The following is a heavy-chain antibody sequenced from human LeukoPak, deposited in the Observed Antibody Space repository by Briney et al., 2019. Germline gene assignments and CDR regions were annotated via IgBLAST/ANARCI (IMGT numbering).Heavy chain of an antibody. J-gene: IGHJ4*02. D-gene: IGHD3-10*01. Sequence: GGSLRLSCGASGFTFSSYAMSWVRQAPGKGLEWVSAISGSGGSTYYADSVKGRFTISRDNSKNTLYLQMNSLRAEDTAVYYCAKSRSSGSYCIDYWGQGTLVTVSS. CDR2: ISGSGGST. V-gene: IGHV3-23*01. CDR1: GFTFSSYA. CDR3: AKSRSSGSYCIDY.